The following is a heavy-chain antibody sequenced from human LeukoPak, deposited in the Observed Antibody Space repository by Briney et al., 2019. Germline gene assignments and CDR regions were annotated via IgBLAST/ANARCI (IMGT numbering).Heavy chain of an antibody. J-gene: IGHJ4*02. Sequence: SETLSLTCAVYGGSFSGYYWSWIRQPPGKGLEWIGYIYYSGSTNYNPSLKSRVTISVDTSKNQFSLKLSSVTAADTAVYYCTTGTKGYWGQGTLVTVSS. CDR3: TTGTKGY. CDR2: IYYSGST. CDR1: GGSFSGYY. D-gene: IGHD1-1*01. V-gene: IGHV4-59*12.